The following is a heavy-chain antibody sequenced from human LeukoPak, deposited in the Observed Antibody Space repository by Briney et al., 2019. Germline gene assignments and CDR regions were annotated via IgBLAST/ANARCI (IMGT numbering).Heavy chain of an antibody. CDR1: GFTFSSYS. CDR3: ARGPSGYPNT. V-gene: IGHV3-21*01. J-gene: IGHJ4*02. Sequence: PGGSLRLSCAASGFTFSSYSMNWVRQAPGKGLEWVSAISDSGNTYHADSVKGRFTISRDSSKNTLFLQMNTLRDEDTGVYYCARGPSGYPNTGGQGTLVTVSS. D-gene: IGHD5-12*01. CDR2: ISDSGNT.